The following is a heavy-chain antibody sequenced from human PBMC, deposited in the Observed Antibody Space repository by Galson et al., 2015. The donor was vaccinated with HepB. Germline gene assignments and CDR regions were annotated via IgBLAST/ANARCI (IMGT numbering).Heavy chain of an antibody. CDR3: ARHPGRGSVGYAFDL. J-gene: IGHJ4*02. V-gene: IGHV4-59*08. CDR1: HGSINNYY. D-gene: IGHD5-12*01. CDR2: IYYNGDT. Sequence: ETLSLTCSVSHGSINNYYWSWIRQSPGKRLEWIGYIYYNGDTNYNPSLGYRVGMSVDTSINQVSLWLTSVTAADTAVYFCARHPGRGSVGYAFDLWGQGTLVTVSA.